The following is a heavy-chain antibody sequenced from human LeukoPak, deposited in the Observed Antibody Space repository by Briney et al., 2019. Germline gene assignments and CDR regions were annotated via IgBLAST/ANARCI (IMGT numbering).Heavy chain of an antibody. CDR3: ARGGSSWPPLMDV. CDR1: GGSISNYY. V-gene: IGHV4-59*01. J-gene: IGHJ6*03. D-gene: IGHD6-13*01. Sequence: SETLSLTCTVSGGSISNYYWSWIRQPPGKGLEWIGYIYYSGSTTYNPSLKSRVTISVDTSKNQLSLRSSSLTAADTAVYYCARGGSSWPPLMDVWGKGTTVTVSS. CDR2: IYYSGST.